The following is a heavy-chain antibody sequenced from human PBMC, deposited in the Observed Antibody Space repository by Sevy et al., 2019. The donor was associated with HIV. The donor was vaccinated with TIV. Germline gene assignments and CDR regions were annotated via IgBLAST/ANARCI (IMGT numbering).Heavy chain of an antibody. CDR1: GFIFSSYV. V-gene: IGHV3-23*01. Sequence: GGSLRLSCAASGFIFSSYVMSWVRQAPGKGLEWVSTISGSGGSTYYADSVKGRFTISRDNSKNTLDLQMNSLRAEDTAVYYCEAIATAGMDYWGQGTLVTVSS. J-gene: IGHJ4*02. CDR3: EAIATAGMDY. D-gene: IGHD6-13*01. CDR2: ISGSGGST.